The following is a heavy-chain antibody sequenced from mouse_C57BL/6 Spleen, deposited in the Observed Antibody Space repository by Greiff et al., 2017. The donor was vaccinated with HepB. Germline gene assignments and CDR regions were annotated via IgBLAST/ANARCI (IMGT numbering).Heavy chain of an antibody. CDR2: INPSSGYT. CDR3: ARGSSGHFDY. Sequence: VQRVESGAELARPGASVKMSCKASGYTFTSYTMHWVKQRPGQGLEWIGYINPSSGYTKYNQKFKDKATLTADKSSSTAYMQLSSLTSEDSAVYYCARGSSGHFDYWGQGTTLTVSS. J-gene: IGHJ2*01. CDR1: GYTFTSYT. V-gene: IGHV1-4*01. D-gene: IGHD3-2*02.